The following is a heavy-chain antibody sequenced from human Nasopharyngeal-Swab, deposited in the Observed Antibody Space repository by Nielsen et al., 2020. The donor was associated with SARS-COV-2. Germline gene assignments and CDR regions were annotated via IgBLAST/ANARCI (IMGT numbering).Heavy chain of an antibody. Sequence: GESLKISCAASGFTFSSYGMHWVRQAPGKGLEWVALIWYDGSNKYYVDSVKGRFTISRDNSKNTLYLQINSLRAEDTAVYYCARGNDFRSGYHPYYYDYWGQGTVVTVSS. CDR1: GFTFSSYG. CDR3: ARGNDFRSGYHPYYYDY. CDR2: IWYDGSNK. V-gene: IGHV3-33*01. J-gene: IGHJ4*02. D-gene: IGHD3-3*01.